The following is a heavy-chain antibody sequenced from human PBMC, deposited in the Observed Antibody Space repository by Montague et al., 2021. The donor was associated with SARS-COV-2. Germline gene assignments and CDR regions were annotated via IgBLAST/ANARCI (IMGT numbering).Heavy chain of an antibody. V-gene: IGHV4-31*03. CDR1: GGSISSGGYY. Sequence: TLSLTCTVSGGSISSGGYYWSWIRQHPGKGLEWIGYIYYSGSTYFNPSLKSRVTISVDTSKNQFSLKLSSVTAADTAVYYCARVRITMIVVVDAFDIWGQGTMVTVSS. D-gene: IGHD3-22*01. J-gene: IGHJ3*02. CDR2: IYYSGST. CDR3: ARVRITMIVVVDAFDI.